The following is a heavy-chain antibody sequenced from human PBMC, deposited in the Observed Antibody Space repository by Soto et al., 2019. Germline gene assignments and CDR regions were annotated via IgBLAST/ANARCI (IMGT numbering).Heavy chain of an antibody. D-gene: IGHD1-26*01. Sequence: ASVKVSCKASGGTFGTHILNWVRQAPGQGLEWLGYIIPLYNTRKYAPDFQGRVTISADESTRTAYMHLSSLRSDDTAVYYCASDDGPHGGSYSHNYWGQGTLVTVSS. CDR2: IIPLYNTR. CDR1: GGTFGTHI. CDR3: ASDDGPHGGSYSHNY. V-gene: IGHV1-69*13. J-gene: IGHJ4*01.